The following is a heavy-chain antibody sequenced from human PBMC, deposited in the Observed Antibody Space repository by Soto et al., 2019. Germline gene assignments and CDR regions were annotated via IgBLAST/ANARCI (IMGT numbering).Heavy chain of an antibody. Sequence: QVQLVQSGAEVKKPGASVKVSCKASGYTFTGYYMHWVRQAPGQGLEWMGWINPNSGGTNYAQKFQGWVTMTRDTSISTAYMELSRLRSDDTAVYYCARDSRYFGLGDWFDPWGQGTLVTVSS. CDR3: ARDSRYFGLGDWFDP. J-gene: IGHJ5*02. D-gene: IGHD3-9*01. V-gene: IGHV1-2*04. CDR2: INPNSGGT. CDR1: GYTFTGYY.